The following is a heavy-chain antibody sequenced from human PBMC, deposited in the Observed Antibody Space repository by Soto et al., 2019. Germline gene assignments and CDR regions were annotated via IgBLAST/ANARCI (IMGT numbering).Heavy chain of an antibody. D-gene: IGHD2-15*01. CDR1: GYTFASYA. Sequence: ASVKVSCKASGYTFASYAIHWVRQAPGQRLEWMGWIHGDNGNTEYSQKFQGRITISRDTSTRTAYMEVTGLTSEDTAVYYCAALVVAAPRSHLFYWGQGTLVTVSS. J-gene: IGHJ4*02. V-gene: IGHV1-3*01. CDR3: AALVVAAPRSHLFY. CDR2: IHGDNGNT.